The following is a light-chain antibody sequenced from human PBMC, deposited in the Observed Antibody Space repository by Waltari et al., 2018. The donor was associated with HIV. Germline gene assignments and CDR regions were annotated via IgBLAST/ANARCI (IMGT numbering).Light chain of an antibody. Sequence: SLLTHPPSVSRAPRHRVTITCTGRSSNLGEVYPVHWYQQLPGTAPKLLIYGNSNRPSGVPDRFSGSKSGTSASLAITGLQAEDEADYHCQSYDSSLSGYVFGTGTKVTVL. J-gene: IGLJ1*01. V-gene: IGLV1-40*01. CDR3: QSYDSSLSGYV. CDR2: GNS. CDR1: SSNLGEVYP.